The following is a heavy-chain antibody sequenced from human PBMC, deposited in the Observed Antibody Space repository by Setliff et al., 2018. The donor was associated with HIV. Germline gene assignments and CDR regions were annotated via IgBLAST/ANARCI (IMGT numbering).Heavy chain of an antibody. CDR2: IYTSGST. J-gene: IGHJ4*02. V-gene: IGHV4-61*02. CDR3: AREYSSSWYRYFDY. Sequence: SETLSLTCTVSGGSISSGSYYWSWIRQPAGKGLEWIGRIYTSGSTNYNPSLKSRVTISVDTSKNQFSLKLSSVAAADTAVYYCAREYSSSWYRYFDYWGQGTLVTVSS. CDR1: GGSISSGSYY. D-gene: IGHD6-13*01.